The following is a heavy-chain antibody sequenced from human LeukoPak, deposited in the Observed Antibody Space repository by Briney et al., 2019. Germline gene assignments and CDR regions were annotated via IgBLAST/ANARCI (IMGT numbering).Heavy chain of an antibody. CDR3: ATLVSYSSSWYDFDY. J-gene: IGHJ4*02. CDR1: GGSISSHY. D-gene: IGHD6-13*01. V-gene: IGHV4-59*11. Sequence: SETLSLTCTLSGGSISSHYWSWIRQPPGKGLEWIGYIYYSVSTNYNPSLKSGVAISVDTSKNQFSPKLSSVTAADTAVYYCATLVSYSSSWYDFDYWGQGTLVTVSS. CDR2: IYYSVST.